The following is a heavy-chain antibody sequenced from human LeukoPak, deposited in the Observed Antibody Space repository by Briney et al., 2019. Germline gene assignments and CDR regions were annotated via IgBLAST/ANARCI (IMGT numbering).Heavy chain of an antibody. CDR1: GFTFDDYA. V-gene: IGHV3-9*01. CDR3: AKGLWFGD. CDR2: ISWNSGSI. Sequence: PGRSLRLSCAASGFTFDDYAMHWVRQAPGKGLEWVSGISWNSGSIGYADSVKGRFTISRDNAKNSLYLQMNSLRAEDTALYYCAKGLWFGDWGQGTLVTVSS. D-gene: IGHD3-10*01. J-gene: IGHJ4*02.